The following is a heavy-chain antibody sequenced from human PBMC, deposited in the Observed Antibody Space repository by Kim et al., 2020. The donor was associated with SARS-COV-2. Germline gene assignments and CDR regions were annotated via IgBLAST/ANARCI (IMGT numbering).Heavy chain of an antibody. Sequence: YNPSLKSRLPISVDTSKNQFSLRLSSVTAADTAVYYCARLQCELPPYYFDYWGQGTLVTVSS. J-gene: IGHJ4*02. CDR3: ARLQCELPPYYFDY. D-gene: IGHD3-10*01. V-gene: IGHV4-31*02.